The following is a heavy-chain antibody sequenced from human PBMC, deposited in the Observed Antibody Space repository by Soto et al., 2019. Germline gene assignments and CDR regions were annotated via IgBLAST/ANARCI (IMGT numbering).Heavy chain of an antibody. CDR2: ISGSGGST. CDR1: GFTFSSYA. CDR3: AKRTDGWLLPSPEYY. J-gene: IGHJ4*02. Sequence: EVQLLESGGGLVQPGGTLRLSCAASGFTFSSYAMSWVRQAPGKGLEWFSAISGSGGSTYYADSVKGRFTISRDNSKNTLYMQMNSLRAEDTAVYYCAKRTDGWLLPSPEYYWGQGTLVTVSS. V-gene: IGHV3-23*01. D-gene: IGHD2-21*02.